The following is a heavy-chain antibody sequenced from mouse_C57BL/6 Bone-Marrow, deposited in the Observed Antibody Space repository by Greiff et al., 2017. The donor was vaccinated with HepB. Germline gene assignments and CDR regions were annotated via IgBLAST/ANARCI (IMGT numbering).Heavy chain of an antibody. J-gene: IGHJ2*01. V-gene: IGHV5-4*01. CDR2: ISDGGSYT. CDR3: ARGGLLRGRVFDY. D-gene: IGHD1-1*01. CDR1: GFTFSSYA. Sequence: VQLKESGGCLVKPGGSLKLSCAASGFTFSSYAMSWVRQTPEKRLEWVATISDGGSYTYYPDNVKGRFTISRDNAKNNLYLQMSHLKSEDTAMYYCARGGLLRGRVFDYWGQGTTLTVSS.